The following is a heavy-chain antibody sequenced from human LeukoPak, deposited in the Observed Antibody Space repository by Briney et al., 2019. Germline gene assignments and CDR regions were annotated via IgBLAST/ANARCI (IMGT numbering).Heavy chain of an antibody. Sequence: IPSETLSLTCTVSGGSISSYYWSWIRQPPGKGLEWIGYIYYSGSTNYNPSLKSRVTISVDTSKNQFSLKLSSVTAADTAVYYCARDTKWGRSGSYYYWGQGTLVTVSS. CDR1: GGSISSYY. D-gene: IGHD3-10*01. J-gene: IGHJ4*02. CDR2: IYYSGST. V-gene: IGHV4-59*12. CDR3: ARDTKWGRSGSYYY.